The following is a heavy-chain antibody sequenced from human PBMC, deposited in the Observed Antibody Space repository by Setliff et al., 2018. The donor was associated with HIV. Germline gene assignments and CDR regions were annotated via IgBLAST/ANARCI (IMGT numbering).Heavy chain of an antibody. V-gene: IGHV4-39*01. CDR3: ARQAERDDDSYLDY. CDR2: IYYSGST. J-gene: IGHJ4*02. Sequence: SETLSLTCTVSGGSISSSSYYWGWIRQPPGKGLEWVGSIYYSGSTNYQPSLKSRVTMSIDTSNNQFSLKLTSLTAADTAVYFCARQAERDDDSYLDYWGQGTLVTVSS. D-gene: IGHD3-16*01. CDR1: GGSISSSSYY.